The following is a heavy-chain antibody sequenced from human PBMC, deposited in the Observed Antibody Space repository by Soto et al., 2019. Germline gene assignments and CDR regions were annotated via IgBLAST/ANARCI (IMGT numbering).Heavy chain of an antibody. D-gene: IGHD3-22*01. CDR2: IYWDDDK. Sequence: QITLKESGPTLVKPTQTLTLTCTFSGFSLSTSGVGVGWIRQPPGKALEWLALIYWDDDKRYSPSLKSRLTTTQDTSKNQVVLTMTNMDPVDTATYYCAHRRPEGYYDSSAKFDPWGQGTLVTVSS. J-gene: IGHJ5*02. CDR3: AHRRPEGYYDSSAKFDP. CDR1: GFSLSTSGVG. V-gene: IGHV2-5*02.